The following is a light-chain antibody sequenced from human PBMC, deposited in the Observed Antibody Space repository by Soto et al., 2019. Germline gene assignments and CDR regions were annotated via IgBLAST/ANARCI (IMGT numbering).Light chain of an antibody. CDR1: SSDVGGYNY. Sequence: QSALTQPASVSGSPGQSITISCTGTSSDVGGYNYVSWYQHPPGKAPKLLIYDVSNRPSGVSNRFSGSKAGITASLTISGLQAEDEADYYCSSYTIISTYVFGTGTKLTV. V-gene: IGLV2-14*03. CDR3: SSYTIISTYV. J-gene: IGLJ1*01. CDR2: DVS.